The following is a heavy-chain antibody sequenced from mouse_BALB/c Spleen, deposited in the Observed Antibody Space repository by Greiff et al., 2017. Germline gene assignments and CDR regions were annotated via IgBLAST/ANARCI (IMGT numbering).Heavy chain of an antibody. CDR3: VREITTPMDY. CDR1: GFSLTSYD. CDR2: IWTGGGT. D-gene: IGHD1-1*01. V-gene: IGHV2-9-2*01. Sequence: QVQLQESGPGLVAPSQSLSITCTVSGFSLTSYDISWIRQPPGKGLEWLGVIWTGGGTNYNSAFMSRLSISKDNSKSQVFLKMNSLQTDDTAIYYCVREITTPMDYWGQGTSVTVSS. J-gene: IGHJ4*01.